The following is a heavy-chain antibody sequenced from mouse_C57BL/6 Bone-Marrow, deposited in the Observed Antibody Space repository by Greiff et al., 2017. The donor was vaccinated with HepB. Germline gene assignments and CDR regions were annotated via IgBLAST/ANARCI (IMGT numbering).Heavy chain of an antibody. CDR3: ARAGSFYYDYGWYFDV. J-gene: IGHJ1*03. CDR2: IYPGGGYT. V-gene: IGHV1-63*01. Sequence: VQLQQSGAELVRPGTSVKMSCKASGYTFTNYWIGWAKQRPGHGLEWIGDIYPGGGYTNYNEKFKGKATLTADKSSSTAYMQFSSLTSEDSAIYYCARAGSFYYDYGWYFDVWGTGTTVTVSS. D-gene: IGHD2-4*01. CDR1: GYTFTNYW.